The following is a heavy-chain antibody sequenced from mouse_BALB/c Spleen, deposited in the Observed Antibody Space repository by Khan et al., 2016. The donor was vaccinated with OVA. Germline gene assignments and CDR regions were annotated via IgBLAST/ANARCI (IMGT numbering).Heavy chain of an antibody. CDR2: ISSGGDYT. V-gene: IGHV5-9-3*01. CDR1: GFTFSTYA. D-gene: IGHD1-1*01. J-gene: IGHJ3*01. Sequence: EVELVESGGGLVKPGGPLKLSCAASGFTFSTYAMSWVRQTPEKRLEWVATISSGGDYTYYLGSVQGRFTISRDNAKPLYLQMSRLRSEDTAMYYCARHNYGPFAYWGQGTLGTVSA. CDR3: ARHNYGPFAY.